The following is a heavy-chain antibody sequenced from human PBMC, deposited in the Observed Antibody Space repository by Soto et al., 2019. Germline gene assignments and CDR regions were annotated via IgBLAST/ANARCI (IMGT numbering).Heavy chain of an antibody. CDR3: ASGNAWELLLAD. J-gene: IGHJ4*02. D-gene: IGHD1-26*01. CDR2: IYFSGST. Sequence: SETLSLTCTVSVASINSGGYYWSWIRQLPGKGLEWIGYIYFSGSTYYNPSLESRVTISLDTSQNQFSLKLSSVTAADTAVYYGASGNAWELLLADWGQGKLVTVAS. V-gene: IGHV4-31*03. CDR1: VASINSGGYY.